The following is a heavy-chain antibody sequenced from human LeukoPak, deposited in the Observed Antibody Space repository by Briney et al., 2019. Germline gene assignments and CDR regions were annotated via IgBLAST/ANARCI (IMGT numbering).Heavy chain of an antibody. J-gene: IGHJ6*02. CDR2: INAGNGNT. CDR1: GYTFTSYA. Sequence: GASVKVSCKASGYTFTSYAMHWVRQAPGQRLEWMGWINAGNGNTKYSQKFQGRVTITRDTSASTAYMELSSLRSEDTAVYYCAGENEVRVWSGYYPPYYYGMDVWGQGTTVTVSS. CDR3: AGENEVRVWSGYYPPYYYGMDV. D-gene: IGHD3-3*01. V-gene: IGHV1-3*01.